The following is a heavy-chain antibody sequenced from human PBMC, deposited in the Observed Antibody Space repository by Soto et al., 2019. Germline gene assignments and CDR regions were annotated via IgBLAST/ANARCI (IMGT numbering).Heavy chain of an antibody. J-gene: IGHJ4*02. CDR1: GGSLTDFN. Sequence: SGTLSLTCTVSGGSLTDFNWSWIRQAPGKGLEWVGYAHAIGSTFYISSLKSRVSISVDTSKYQFSLRLSSVTAADTAVYFCARATAMYNSSCGCLAYWGQGTSVTVSS. CDR3: ARATAMYNSSCGCLAY. V-gene: IGHV4-59*01. CDR2: AHAIGST. D-gene: IGHD6-19*01.